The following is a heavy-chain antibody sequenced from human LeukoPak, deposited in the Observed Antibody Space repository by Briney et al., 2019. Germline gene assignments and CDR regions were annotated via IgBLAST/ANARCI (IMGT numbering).Heavy chain of an antibody. Sequence: GGSLRLSCAASGFTFSSYAMHWVRQAPGKGLEWVALISYDGSNKYYADSVKARFIISRDNAKISLYLQMNSLRAEDTAVYYCARDPSYGALDYWGQGSLVTVSS. V-gene: IGHV3-30*04. CDR3: ARDPSYGALDY. J-gene: IGHJ4*02. CDR2: ISYDGSNK. D-gene: IGHD4-17*01. CDR1: GFTFSSYA.